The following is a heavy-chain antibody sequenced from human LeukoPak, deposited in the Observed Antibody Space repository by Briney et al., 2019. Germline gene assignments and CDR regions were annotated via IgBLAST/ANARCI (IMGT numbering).Heavy chain of an antibody. Sequence: SETLSLTWTVSGXSVSSYYWSWIRRPPGRGLEWIAYLSHSGSSDSNPSLTSRVTTLVDTSKIQFSLKLTSVTAADTAVYYCARARYANAWYAFDIWGHGTMVTVSS. J-gene: IGHJ3*02. D-gene: IGHD2-2*01. CDR2: LSHSGSS. CDR3: ARARYANAWYAFDI. CDR1: GXSVSSYY. V-gene: IGHV4-59*02.